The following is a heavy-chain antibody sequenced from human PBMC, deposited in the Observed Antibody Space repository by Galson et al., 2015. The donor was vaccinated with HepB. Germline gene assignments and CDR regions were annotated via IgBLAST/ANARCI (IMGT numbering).Heavy chain of an antibody. J-gene: IGHJ3*02. V-gene: IGHV3-64*01. D-gene: IGHD3-9*01. CDR2: ISSNGSST. CDR3: ARDAGEADILTGYDAFDI. CDR1: GFTFSSYA. Sequence: SLRLSCAASGFTFSSYAMHWVRQAPGKGLEYVSAISSNGSSTYYANSVKGRFTISRDSSKNTLYLQMGSLRAEDMAVYYCARDAGEADILTGYDAFDIWGQGTMVTVSS.